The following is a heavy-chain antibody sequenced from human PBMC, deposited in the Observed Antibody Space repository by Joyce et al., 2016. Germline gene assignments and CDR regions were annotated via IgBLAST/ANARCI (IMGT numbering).Heavy chain of an antibody. CDR2: ISGYKGDT. D-gene: IGHD3/OR15-3a*01. V-gene: IGHV1-18*01. Sequence: QVQLVQSGTEVKKPGASLKVSCKASGYTFTNYGISWVRQAPGQGLEWMGWISGYKGDTEYAQKFQARVTMTRDTSTNTAYMELRGLRSDDTAVYYCARDENFSTIFDYWGQGTLVTVSS. CDR1: GYTFTNYG. CDR3: ARDENFSTIFDY. J-gene: IGHJ4*02.